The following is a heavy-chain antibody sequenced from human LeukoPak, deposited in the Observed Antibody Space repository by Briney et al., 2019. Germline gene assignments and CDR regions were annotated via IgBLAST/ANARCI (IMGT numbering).Heavy chain of an antibody. J-gene: IGHJ4*02. D-gene: IGHD3-10*01. CDR1: GFTFSTYS. Sequence: GGSLRLSCAASGFTFSTYSMNWVRQAPGKGLEWVSSISSSSSYIYYADSVKGRFTISRDNSKNTLYLQMNSLRAEDTAVYYCAKGQVGTMVRGVPYYFDYWGQGTLVTVSS. V-gene: IGHV3-21*04. CDR2: ISSSSSYI. CDR3: AKGQVGTMVRGVPYYFDY.